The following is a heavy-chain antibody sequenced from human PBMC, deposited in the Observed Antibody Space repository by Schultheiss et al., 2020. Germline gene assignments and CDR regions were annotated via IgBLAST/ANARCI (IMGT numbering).Heavy chain of an antibody. CDR2: ISHSISTT. CDR3: ARSIPLDY. D-gene: IGHD2/OR15-2a*01. J-gene: IGHJ4*02. CDR1: GFTFSDYY. V-gene: IGHV3-11*01. Sequence: GGSLRLSCAASGFTFSDYYMSWIRQAPGKGLEWVSYISHSISTTYSADSVRGRFTISRDNARNSLFLQLNSLRTEDTAIYYCARSIPLDYWGQGTLVTVSS.